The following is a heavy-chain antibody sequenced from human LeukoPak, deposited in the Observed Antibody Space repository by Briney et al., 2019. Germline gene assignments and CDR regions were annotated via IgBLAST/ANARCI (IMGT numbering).Heavy chain of an antibody. D-gene: IGHD5-12*01. J-gene: IGHJ6*03. CDR3: ARGYSDNDNLYHYYLDV. Sequence: SVKVSCKASGGTLNSYAISWVRQAPGQGLEWMGGIIPIFRTTNYAQKFQGRVTITADKSTSTAYMELSSLTSEDTAVYYCARGYSDNDNLYHYYLDVWGKGTTVTVSS. V-gene: IGHV1-69*06. CDR2: IIPIFRTT. CDR1: GGTLNSYA.